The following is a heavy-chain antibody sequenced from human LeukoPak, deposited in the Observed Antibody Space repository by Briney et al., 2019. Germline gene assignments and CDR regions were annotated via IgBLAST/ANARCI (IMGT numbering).Heavy chain of an antibody. CDR1: GFTFSSYA. V-gene: IGHV3-30-3*01. J-gene: IGHJ4*02. Sequence: GRSLRLSCAASGFTFSSYAMHRVRQAPGKGLEWVAVISYDGSNKYYADSVKGRFTISRDNSKNTLYLQMSSLRAEDTAVYYCARDVLVVVITTVDYWGQGTLVTVSS. CDR2: ISYDGSNK. CDR3: ARDVLVVVITTVDY. D-gene: IGHD3-22*01.